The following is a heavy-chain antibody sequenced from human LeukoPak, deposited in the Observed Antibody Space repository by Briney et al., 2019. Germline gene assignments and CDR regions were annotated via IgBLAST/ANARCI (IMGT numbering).Heavy chain of an antibody. CDR3: ARDLGIYGSGSYDY. CDR2: ISAYNGNT. CDR1: GYTFTSYG. Sequence: ASVKVSCKASGYTFTSYGISWVRQAPGQGLEWMGWISAYNGNTNHAQKLQGRVTMTTDTSTSTAYMELRSLRCDDTAVYYCARDLGIYGSGSYDYWGQGTLVAVSS. V-gene: IGHV1-18*01. D-gene: IGHD3-10*01. J-gene: IGHJ4*02.